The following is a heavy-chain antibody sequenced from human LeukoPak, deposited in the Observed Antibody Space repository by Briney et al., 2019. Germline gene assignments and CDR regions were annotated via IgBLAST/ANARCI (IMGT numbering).Heavy chain of an antibody. CDR2: ISSNGGST. CDR3: ARDGGTKGGYYFYLDY. V-gene: IGHV3-64*01. J-gene: IGHJ4*02. D-gene: IGHD3-22*01. CDR1: GFTFSSYA. Sequence: GGSLRLSCAASGFTFSSYAMHWVRQAPGKGLEYVSAISSNGGSTYYANSVKGRFTISRDNSKNTLYLQMGSLRAEDMAVYYCARDGGTKGGYYFYLDYWGQGTLVTVSS.